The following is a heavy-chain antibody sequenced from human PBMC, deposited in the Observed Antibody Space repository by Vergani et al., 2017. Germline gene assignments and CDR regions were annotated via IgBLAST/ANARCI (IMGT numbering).Heavy chain of an antibody. CDR1: DSSIMTNPH. J-gene: IGHJ6*02. V-gene: IGHV4-38-2*01. D-gene: IGHD3-10*01. CDR3: ARHRGSGGFFPSSCFYEMDV. CDR2: IHHSGDT. Sequence: QVQLQESGPGLVKPSETLTLTRDVPDSSIMTNPHWGWFRQSPGKGLEWIGCIHHSGDTHYNSSLKSRVSISLVSSSKFSLSLTSVTAADTAIYYCARHRGSGGFFPSSCFYEMDVWAHGTTVTVSS.